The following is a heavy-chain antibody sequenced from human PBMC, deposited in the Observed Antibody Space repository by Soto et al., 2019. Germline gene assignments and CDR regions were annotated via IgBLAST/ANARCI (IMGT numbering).Heavy chain of an antibody. Sequence: QVQLVQSGAEVKKPGSSVKVSCKASGGTFSSYAISWVRQAPGQGLEWMGGIIPIFGTANYAQKSQGRVTITADESTSTAYMELSSLRSEDTAVYYCASTGSGSMPTSVGAFDIWGQGTMVTVSS. V-gene: IGHV1-69*01. CDR2: IIPIFGTA. CDR1: GGTFSSYA. D-gene: IGHD3-22*01. CDR3: ASTGSGSMPTSVGAFDI. J-gene: IGHJ3*02.